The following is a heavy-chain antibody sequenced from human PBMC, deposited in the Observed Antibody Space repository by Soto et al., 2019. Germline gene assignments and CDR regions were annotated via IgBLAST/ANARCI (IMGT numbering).Heavy chain of an antibody. Sequence: VQLVESGGGWVKPGGSLTLSCVASGFTFGDAWMNWVRQAAGKGLEWVGHVKTKSEGETTDYAAPVKGRFTIWRDDSTNTLYLQMNSLKREDTGKYFCTTLGPSWGQGTQVTVSS. CDR1: GFTFGDAW. V-gene: IGHV3-15*07. CDR3: TTLGPS. CDR2: VKTKSEGETT. J-gene: IGHJ5*02.